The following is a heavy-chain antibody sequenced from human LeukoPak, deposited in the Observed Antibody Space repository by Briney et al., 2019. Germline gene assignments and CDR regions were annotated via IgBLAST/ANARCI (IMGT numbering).Heavy chain of an antibody. CDR3: ARVDGSPDY. CDR2: MNPKSGNT. Sequence: ASVKVSCKASGYTFTRYDINWVRQATGQGLEWMGWMNPKSGNTGHAQKFQGRVTITRDTSISTVYMELSSLRSEDTALYFCARVDGSPDYWDQGTLVTVSS. CDR1: GYTFTRYD. J-gene: IGHJ4*02. V-gene: IGHV1-8*03. D-gene: IGHD2-15*01.